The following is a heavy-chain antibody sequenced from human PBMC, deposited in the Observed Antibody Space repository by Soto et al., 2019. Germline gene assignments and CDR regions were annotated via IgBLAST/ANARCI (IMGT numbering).Heavy chain of an antibody. D-gene: IGHD5-12*01. Sequence: QVQLVQSGGEVKKPGASVTVSCKASGYTFINYHITWVRQAPGQGLEWMAWINTYNGMTDYAQKFQGRVTMTRDTSTSPAYMELRHLGSDDTAVYFCAKSPRGEMATAWGQGTLVTVSS. J-gene: IGHJ5*02. CDR2: INTYNGMT. V-gene: IGHV1-18*01. CDR3: AKSPRGEMATA. CDR1: GYTFINYH.